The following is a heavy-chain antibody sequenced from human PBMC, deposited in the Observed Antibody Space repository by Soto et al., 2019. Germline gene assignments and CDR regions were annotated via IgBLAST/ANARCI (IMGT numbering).Heavy chain of an antibody. V-gene: IGHV3-23*01. CDR1: GFTFSSYA. CDR2: ISGSGGST. Sequence: GGSLRLSCAASGFTFSSYAMSWVRQAPGKGLEWVSAISGSGGSTYYADSVKGRFTISRDNAKNTLYLQMNSLRAEDTAVYYCARWDDGHDYGDPPFGTGFDYWGQGTLVTVSS. D-gene: IGHD4-17*01. CDR3: ARWDDGHDYGDPPFGTGFDY. J-gene: IGHJ4*02.